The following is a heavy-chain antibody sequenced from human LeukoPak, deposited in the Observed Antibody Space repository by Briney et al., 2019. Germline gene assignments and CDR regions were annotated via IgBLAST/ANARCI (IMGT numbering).Heavy chain of an antibody. CDR3: ARGLWLKYYFDY. CDR2: IFYSGST. J-gene: IGHJ4*02. Sequence: SETLSLTCSVSGGSISSGDYYWSWFGQPPGKDLEGIGFIFYSGSTDFNPSLKSRVTISVDTSENQFPLRLSSVTAADTAVYYCARGLWLKYYFDYWGLGTLVTVSS. CDR1: GGSISSGDYY. D-gene: IGHD6-19*01. V-gene: IGHV4-30-4*01.